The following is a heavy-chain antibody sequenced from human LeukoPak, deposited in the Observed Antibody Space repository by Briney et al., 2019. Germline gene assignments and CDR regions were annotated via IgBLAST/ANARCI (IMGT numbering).Heavy chain of an antibody. CDR1: GYTFTNFA. CDR3: ARSDLNYYDSSGLTGGDAFDI. J-gene: IGHJ3*02. V-gene: IGHV1-18*01. D-gene: IGHD3-22*01. Sequence: ASVKVSCKASGYTFTNFAFSWVRQAPGQGLEWMGWVSAYNGNTAYVQKFQGRVTMTTDTSTSTAYMELRSLRSDDTAVYYCARSDLNYYDSSGLTGGDAFDIWGQGTMVTVSS. CDR2: VSAYNGNT.